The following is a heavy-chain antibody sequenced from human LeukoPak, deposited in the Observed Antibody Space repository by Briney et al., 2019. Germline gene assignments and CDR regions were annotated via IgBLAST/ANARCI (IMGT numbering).Heavy chain of an antibody. J-gene: IGHJ3*02. CDR3: ARAPRSYALYSGSYLSAFDI. V-gene: IGHV1-69*05. CDR1: GGTFRSYA. CDR2: IIPIFGTA. D-gene: IGHD1-26*01. Sequence: SVKVSCKASGGTFRSYAISWVRQAPGQGLEWMGRIIPIFGTANYAQKFQGRVTITTDESTSTAYMELSSLRSEDTAVYYCARAPRSYALYSGSYLSAFDIWGQGTMVTVSS.